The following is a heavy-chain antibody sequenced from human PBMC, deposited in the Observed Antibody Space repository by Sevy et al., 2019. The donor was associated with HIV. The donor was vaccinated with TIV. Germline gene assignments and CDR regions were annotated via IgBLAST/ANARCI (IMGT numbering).Heavy chain of an antibody. V-gene: IGHV3-30*18. Sequence: GGSLRLSCAASGFTFSSYGMHWVRQAPGKGLEWVAVISYDGSNKYYADSVKGRFTISRDNSKNTLYLQMNSLRAEDTAVYYCAKDLLRWVGESNYYYYYGMDVWGQGTTVTVSS. CDR3: AKDLLRWVGESNYYYYYGMDV. J-gene: IGHJ6*02. D-gene: IGHD3-10*01. CDR1: GFTFSSYG. CDR2: ISYDGSNK.